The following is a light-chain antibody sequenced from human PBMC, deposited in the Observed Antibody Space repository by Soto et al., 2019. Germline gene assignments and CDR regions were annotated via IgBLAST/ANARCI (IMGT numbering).Light chain of an antibody. CDR1: SSNIGGYNV. CDR3: CSYVGATTYV. J-gene: IGLJ1*01. CDR2: EGI. Sequence: QSVLTQPASVSGSPGQSITISCSGTSSNIGGYNVVSWYQQHPGKAPKVIVYEGIKRPSGVSDRFSGSTSGSTASLTISGLQAKHEAEYYCCSYVGATTYVFGSGTTVTVL. V-gene: IGLV2-23*01.